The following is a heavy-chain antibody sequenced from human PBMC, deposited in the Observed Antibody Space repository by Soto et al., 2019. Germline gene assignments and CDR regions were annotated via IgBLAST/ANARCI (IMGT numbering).Heavy chain of an antibody. V-gene: IGHV1-69*05. CDR3: ARDGGVYDYSPFDY. CDR1: GGTFSNYA. CDR2: IIPIFGTA. D-gene: IGHD4-4*01. J-gene: IGHJ4*02. Sequence: QVQLVQSGAEVKKPWSSVKVSCKASGGTFSNYAISWVRQAPGQGLEWMGGIIPIFGTADYAQMFQGRVTITTDESTSTAYMELSSLRSEDTAVYYCARDGGVYDYSPFDYWGQGTLVTVSS.